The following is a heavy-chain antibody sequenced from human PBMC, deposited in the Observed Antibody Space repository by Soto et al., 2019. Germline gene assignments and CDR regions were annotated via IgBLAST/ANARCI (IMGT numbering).Heavy chain of an antibody. CDR3: ATRITVFGLLIPPFDP. Sequence: SETLSLTCAVYGGSVNGYYWNWIRQPPGKGLEWIGEIKHTGGTHYNPSLKSRVTMSVDTSKNQFSLRLSSVAAAVTAIYYCATRITVFGLLIPPFDPWGQGTQVTVSS. V-gene: IGHV4-34*01. D-gene: IGHD3-3*01. CDR1: GGSVNGYY. CDR2: IKHTGGT. J-gene: IGHJ5*02.